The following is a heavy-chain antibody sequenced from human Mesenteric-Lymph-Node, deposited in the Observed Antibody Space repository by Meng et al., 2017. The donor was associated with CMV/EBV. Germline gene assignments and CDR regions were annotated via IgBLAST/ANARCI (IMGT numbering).Heavy chain of an antibody. CDR1: GFTFSSYS. D-gene: IGHD6-13*01. J-gene: IGHJ4*02. V-gene: IGHV3-66*04. CDR3: ARRIAAAGMGDC. Sequence: GESLKISCAASGFTFSSYSMNWVRQAPGKGLEWVSVIYSGGSTYYADSVKGRFTISRDNSKNTLYLQMNSLRAEDTAVYYCARRIAAAGMGDCWGQGTLVTVSS. CDR2: IYSGGST.